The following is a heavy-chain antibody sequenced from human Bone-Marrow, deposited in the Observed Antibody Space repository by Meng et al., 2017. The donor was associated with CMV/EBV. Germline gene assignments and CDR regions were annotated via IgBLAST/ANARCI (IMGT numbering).Heavy chain of an antibody. CDR2: IIPIFGTA. Sequence: SVKVSCKASGGTFSSYGISWGRQAPGQGLEWMGGIIPIFGTANYAQKFQGRFTITTDDSTSTAYMELSSLRSDDTAVYYCARGDIIVIPAAAAIYYFDCWGQGTLVTVFS. D-gene: IGHD2-2*01. V-gene: IGHV1-69*05. CDR3: ARGDIIVIPAAAAIYYFDC. CDR1: GGTFSSYG. J-gene: IGHJ4*02.